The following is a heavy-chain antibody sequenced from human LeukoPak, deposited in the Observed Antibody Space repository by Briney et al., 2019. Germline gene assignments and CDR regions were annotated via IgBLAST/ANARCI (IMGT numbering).Heavy chain of an antibody. CDR3: ARDEGKWELPTTFDY. CDR2: ISSSSTI. J-gene: IGHJ4*02. V-gene: IGHV3-48*02. CDR1: GFTFSSYS. Sequence: GGSLRLSCAASGFTFSSYSMNWVRQAPGKGLEWVSYISSSSTIYYADSVKGRFTISRDNAKNSLYLQMNSLRDEDTAVYYCARDEGKWELPTTFDYWGQGPWSPSPQ. D-gene: IGHD1-26*01.